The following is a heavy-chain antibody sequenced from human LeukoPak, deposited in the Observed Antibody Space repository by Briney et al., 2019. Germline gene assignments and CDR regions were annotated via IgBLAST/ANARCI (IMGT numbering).Heavy chain of an antibody. CDR2: ISSSSSYI. J-gene: IGHJ3*02. Sequence: PGGSLRLSCAASGFTFSSYSMNWVRQAPGKGLEWVSSISSSSSYIYYADSVKGRFTISRDNAKNSLYLQMNSLRAEDTAVYYCARSFNYGGNLNDAFDIWGQGTMVTVSS. V-gene: IGHV3-21*01. CDR3: ARSFNYGGNLNDAFDI. CDR1: GFTFSSYS. D-gene: IGHD4-23*01.